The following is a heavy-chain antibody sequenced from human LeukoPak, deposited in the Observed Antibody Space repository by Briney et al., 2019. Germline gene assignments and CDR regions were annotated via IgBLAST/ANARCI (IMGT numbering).Heavy chain of an antibody. CDR3: AREPYYDSSGYSPDY. CDR1: GFTFSNYW. Sequence: GGSLRLSCAASGFTFSNYWMHWVRQAPGKGLVWVSRINSDGINTSYADSVKGRFTISRDNAKNSLYLHMNSLRAEDTALYYCAREPYYDSSGYSPDYWGQGTLVTVSS. J-gene: IGHJ4*02. V-gene: IGHV3-74*01. CDR2: INSDGINT. D-gene: IGHD3-22*01.